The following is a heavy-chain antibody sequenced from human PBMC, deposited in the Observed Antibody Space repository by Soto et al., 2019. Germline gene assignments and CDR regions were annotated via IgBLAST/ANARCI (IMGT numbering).Heavy chain of an antibody. D-gene: IGHD2-8*01. J-gene: IGHJ4*02. Sequence: QVQLVQSGAEVKKPGASVKVSCKASGYTFSNFGISWVRQAPGQGLEWMGWISTYNGNTRYAQKLQGRVTMTTDTATSTADMELRSLRSDDTAVYYCARESGVQSHDYWGQGALVTVSS. CDR3: ARESGVQSHDY. V-gene: IGHV1-18*01. CDR2: ISTYNGNT. CDR1: GYTFSNFG.